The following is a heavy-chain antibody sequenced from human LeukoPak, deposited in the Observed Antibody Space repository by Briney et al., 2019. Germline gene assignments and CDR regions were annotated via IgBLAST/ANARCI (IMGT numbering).Heavy chain of an antibody. Sequence: SETLSLTCAVYGGSFSGYYWSWIRQPPGKGLEWIGEINHSGSTNYNPSLKSQVTISVDTSKNQFSLRLSSVTAADTAVYYCARYRYCSSTSCYKRGNWFDPWGQGTLVTVSS. V-gene: IGHV4-34*01. CDR1: GGSFSGYY. CDR3: ARYRYCSSTSCYKRGNWFDP. J-gene: IGHJ5*02. D-gene: IGHD2-2*01. CDR2: INHSGST.